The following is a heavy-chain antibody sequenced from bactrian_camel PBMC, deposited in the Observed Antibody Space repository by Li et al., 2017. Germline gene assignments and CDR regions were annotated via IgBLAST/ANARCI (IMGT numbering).Heavy chain of an antibody. V-gene: IGHV3S53*01. CDR3: AACRSCSGGVCNGDFNY. J-gene: IGHJ6*01. Sequence: HVQLVESGGGSVQAGGSLKLSCVASGSRLSSCGMGWYRQAPGKERELVSTINSDRTTRYSESVKGRFTIYRDNAENTLYLQMDSLKTEDTAVYYCAACRSCSGGVCNGDFNYWGQGTQVTVS. CDR1: GSRLSSCG. CDR2: INSDRTT. D-gene: IGHD2*01.